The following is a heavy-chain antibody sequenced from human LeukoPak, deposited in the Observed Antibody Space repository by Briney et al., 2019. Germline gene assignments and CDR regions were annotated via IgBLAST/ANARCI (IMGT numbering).Heavy chain of an antibody. CDR3: AGYYALDY. D-gene: IGHD3-10*01. Sequence: SETLSLTCTVSDDSITIYYWSWIRQPPGKGLEWIGYIDHTGSTNYNPSLNSRVTISRDTSKNHFSLKLSSATAADTAVYYCAGYYALDYWGQGTLVTVSS. CDR2: IDHTGST. CDR1: DDSITIYY. J-gene: IGHJ4*02. V-gene: IGHV4-59*01.